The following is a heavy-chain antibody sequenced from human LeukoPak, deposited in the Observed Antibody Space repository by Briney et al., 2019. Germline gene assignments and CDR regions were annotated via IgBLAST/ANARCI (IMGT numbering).Heavy chain of an antibody. Sequence: GGSLRLSCAASEFTFSNAWMSWVRQAPGKGLEWVGRIKSKTDGGTPDYAAPVKGRFTISRDDSKNTLYLQMNSLKTEDTAVYYCTTNPVVVKKGYGMDVWGQGTTVTVSS. CDR2: IKSKTDGGTP. CDR1: EFTFSNAW. CDR3: TTNPVVVKKGYGMDV. J-gene: IGHJ6*02. D-gene: IGHD3-22*01. V-gene: IGHV3-15*01.